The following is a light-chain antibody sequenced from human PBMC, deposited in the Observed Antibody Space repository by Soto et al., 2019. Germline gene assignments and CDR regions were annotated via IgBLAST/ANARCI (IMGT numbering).Light chain of an antibody. CDR1: IGAVTSGYY. J-gene: IGLJ3*02. V-gene: IGLV7-43*01. CDR2: GTT. CDR3: LLYSGGALHWV. Sequence: VVTQAPSLTVSPGGTVTLTCASSIGAVTSGYYANWFQQKPGQAPRSLIYGTTNKHSWTPARFSGSLLGGKAALTLSGVQPEDEAEYYCLLYSGGALHWVFGGGTKLTVL.